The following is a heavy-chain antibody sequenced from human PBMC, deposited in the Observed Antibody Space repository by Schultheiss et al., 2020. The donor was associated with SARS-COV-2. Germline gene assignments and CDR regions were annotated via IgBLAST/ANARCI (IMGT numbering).Heavy chain of an antibody. V-gene: IGHV3-15*01. Sequence: GGSLRLSCAASGFTFSSYWMSWVRQAPGKGLEWVGRIKSKTDGGTTDYAAPVKGRFTISRDDSKNTLYLQMNSLKTEDTAVYYCTTYSSSWYYYYGMDVWGQGTTVTVSS. CDR3: TTYSSSWYYYYGMDV. D-gene: IGHD6-13*01. CDR2: IKSKTDGGTT. J-gene: IGHJ6*02. CDR1: GFTFSSYW.